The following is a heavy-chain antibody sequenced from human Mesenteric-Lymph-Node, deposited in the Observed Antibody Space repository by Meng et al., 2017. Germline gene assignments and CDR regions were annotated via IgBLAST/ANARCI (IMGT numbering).Heavy chain of an antibody. CDR1: CGSISNSDYY. V-gene: IGHV4-30-4*01. Sequence: GHLTESGQSLMPPSQPLSLTCTLSCGSISNSDYYWSWIRQPPGKGLEWIGYIYYSGSTYYNPSLKSRVTISVDTSKNQFSLKLSSVTAADTAVHYCARVGYCSGGSCSFRYFDYWGQGILVTVSS. D-gene: IGHD2-15*01. J-gene: IGHJ4*02. CDR3: ARVGYCSGGSCSFRYFDY. CDR2: IYYSGST.